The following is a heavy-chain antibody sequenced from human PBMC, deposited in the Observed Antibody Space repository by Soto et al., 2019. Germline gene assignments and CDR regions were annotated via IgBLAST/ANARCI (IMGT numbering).Heavy chain of an antibody. CDR2: MYYTGST. J-gene: IGHJ5*02. CDR1: GGSVSSAFNY. V-gene: IGHV4-61*01. D-gene: IGHD6-6*01. CDR3: ARGTLISSSAFYFDP. Sequence: PSETLSLTCTVSGGSVSSAFNYWNWIRQPPGRGLEWIGYMYYTGSTNYNPSLKSRVTLSLDTSKNQFSLRVYSVTAADTAVYYCARGTLISSSAFYFDPWGQGSLVTVSS.